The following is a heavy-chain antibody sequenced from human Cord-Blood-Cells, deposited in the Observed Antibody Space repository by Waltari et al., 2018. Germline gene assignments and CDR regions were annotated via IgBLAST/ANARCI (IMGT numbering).Heavy chain of an antibody. CDR2: INHSGST. CDR1: GGSFSGYY. J-gene: IGHJ2*01. CDR3: ARVEYGDYWYFDL. D-gene: IGHD4-17*01. Sequence: QVQLQQWGAGLLKPSETLSLTCAVYGGSFSGYYWSWIRQPPGKGLEWIGEINHSGSTNYNPPLKSRVTISVDTSKNQFSLKLSSVTAADTAVYYCARVEYGDYWYFDLWGRGTLVTVSS. V-gene: IGHV4-34*01.